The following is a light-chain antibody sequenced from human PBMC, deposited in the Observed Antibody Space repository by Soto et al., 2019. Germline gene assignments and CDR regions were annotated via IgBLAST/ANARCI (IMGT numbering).Light chain of an antibody. Sequence: DIVMTQSPDSLAVSLGERATINCKSSQSVLFSPNNKNFLAWYQQKPGQPPKMLIYWASTRESGVPDRFSGSGSGTDFTLTISSLQAEDVAVYYCQQYYSTPLTFGGGTKVEIK. J-gene: IGKJ4*01. V-gene: IGKV4-1*01. CDR3: QQYYSTPLT. CDR2: WAS. CDR1: QSVLFSPNNKNF.